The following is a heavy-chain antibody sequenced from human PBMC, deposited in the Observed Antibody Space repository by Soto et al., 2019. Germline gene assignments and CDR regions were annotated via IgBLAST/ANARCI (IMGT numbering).Heavy chain of an antibody. CDR1: GGSISSYY. Sequence: PPENLSPTCTVSGGSISSYYCSWIRQPPGKGLEWIGYIYYSGSTNYNPSFKSRVMMSVDTSKKQFSLKLRSVTAADTAVYYCVRDGTKTLRDWFDPWGQGRSVPVSS. CDR3: VRDGTKTLRDWFDP. J-gene: IGHJ5*02. V-gene: IGHV4-59*12. CDR2: IYYSGST. D-gene: IGHD1-1*01.